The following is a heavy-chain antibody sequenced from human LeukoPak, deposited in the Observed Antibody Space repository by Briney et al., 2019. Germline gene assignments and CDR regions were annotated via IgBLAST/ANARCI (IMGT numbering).Heavy chain of an antibody. V-gene: IGHV3-7*04. D-gene: IGHD6-13*01. Sequence: PGGSLGLSCAASGFTFSSYWMSWVRQAPGKGLEWVANIKQDGSEKYYVDSVKGRFTISRDNAKNSLYLQMNSLRAEDTAVYYCARGSSSWYRPQNWFDPWGQGTLVTVSS. J-gene: IGHJ5*02. CDR1: GFTFSSYW. CDR3: ARGSSSWYRPQNWFDP. CDR2: IKQDGSEK.